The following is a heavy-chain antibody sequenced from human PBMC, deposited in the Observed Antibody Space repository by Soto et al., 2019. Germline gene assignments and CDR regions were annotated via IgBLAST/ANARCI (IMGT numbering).Heavy chain of an antibody. D-gene: IGHD7-27*01. CDR3: ARDTGDGTFDF. J-gene: IGHJ4*02. Sequence: SETLSLTCTVSGGSISSYYWSWIRQPPGKGLEWIGYTYYSGSTNYNPSLKSRVTISRDTSASTAYMELTSLRSEDTAVYYCARDTGDGTFDFWGQGTLVTVSS. V-gene: IGHV4-59*01. CDR2: TYYSGST. CDR1: GGSISSYY.